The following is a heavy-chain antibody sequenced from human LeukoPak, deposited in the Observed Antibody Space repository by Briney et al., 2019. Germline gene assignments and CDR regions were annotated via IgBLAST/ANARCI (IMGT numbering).Heavy chain of an antibody. CDR3: ARGHYCSSTSCYGNWFDS. Sequence: PSQTLSLTCTVSGGSISSGGYYWSWIRQHPGKGLEWIGYIYYSGSAYYNPSLKSRVTISVDTSKNQFSLKLSSVTAADTAVYYCARGHYCSSTSCYGNWFDSWGQGTLVTVSS. CDR2: IYYSGSA. J-gene: IGHJ5*01. CDR1: GGSISSGGYY. V-gene: IGHV4-31*03. D-gene: IGHD2-2*01.